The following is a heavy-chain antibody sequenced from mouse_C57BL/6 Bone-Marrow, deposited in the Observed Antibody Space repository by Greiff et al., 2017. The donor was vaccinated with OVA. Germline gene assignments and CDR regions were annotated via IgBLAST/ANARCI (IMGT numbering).Heavy chain of an antibody. CDR3: ARNWDYGSSSAWFAY. D-gene: IGHD1-1*01. V-gene: IGHV2-2*01. J-gene: IGHJ3*01. Sequence: QVQLKESGPGLVQPSQSLSITCTVSGFSLTSYGVHWVRQSPGKGLEWLGVIWSGGSTDYNAAFISRLSISKDNSKSQVFFKMNSLQADDTAIYYCARNWDYGSSSAWFAYWGQGTLVTVSA. CDR1: GFSLTSYG. CDR2: IWSGGST.